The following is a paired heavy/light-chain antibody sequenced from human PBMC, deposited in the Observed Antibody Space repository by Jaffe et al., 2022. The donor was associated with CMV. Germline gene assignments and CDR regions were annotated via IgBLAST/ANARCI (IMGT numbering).Heavy chain of an antibody. V-gene: IGHV4-4*02. CDR2: IYHSGST. D-gene: IGHD3-22*01. CDR3: ARTGTYYYDSRGSFDI. J-gene: IGHJ3*02. Sequence: QVQLQESGPGLVKPSGTLSLTCAVSGGSISSSNWWSWVRQPPGKGLEWIGEIYHSGSTNYNPSLKSRVTISVDKSKNQFSLKLSSVTAADTAVYYCARTGTYYYDSRGSFDIWGQGTMVTVSS. CDR1: GGSISSSNW.
Light chain of an antibody. CDR3: QQYNSYPWT. CDR2: AAS. CDR1: QGISNY. J-gene: IGKJ1*01. Sequence: DIQMTQSPSSLSASVGDRVTITCRASQGISNYLAWFQQKPGKAPKSLIYAASSLQSGVPSKFSGSGSGTDFTLTISSLQPEDFATYYCQQYNSYPWTFGQGTKVEIK. V-gene: IGKV1-16*02.